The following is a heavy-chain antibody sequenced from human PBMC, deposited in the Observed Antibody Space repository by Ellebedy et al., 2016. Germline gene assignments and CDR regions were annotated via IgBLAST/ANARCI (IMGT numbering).Heavy chain of an antibody. CDR2: TYSDDNT. V-gene: IGHV3-53*01. D-gene: IGHD4-11*01. Sequence: GESLKISCAASGFNVRYNYMTWVRQAPGKGLEWVSLTYSDDNTYYSDSVKGRFTISVGLSRSPLSLQMNSLRAEDTAVYYWVAGRYSSFDVWGQGTMVTVSS. J-gene: IGHJ3*01. CDR1: GFNVRYNY. CDR3: VAGRYSSFDV.